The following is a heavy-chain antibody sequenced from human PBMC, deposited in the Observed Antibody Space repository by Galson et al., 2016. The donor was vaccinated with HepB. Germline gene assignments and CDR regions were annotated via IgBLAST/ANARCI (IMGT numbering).Heavy chain of an antibody. J-gene: IGHJ4*02. CDR3: AHSGDYSLNY. V-gene: IGHV4-39*07. D-gene: IGHD2-21*01. CDR2: INHIGST. Sequence: ETLSLTCTVSGGSISSGGYYWSWIRQPPGKGLEWIGKINHIGSTNYNPSLKSRVTISIDTSKNQFSLNLSSVTAADTAVYYCAHSGDYSLNYWGQGTLVTVSS. CDR1: GGSISSGGYY.